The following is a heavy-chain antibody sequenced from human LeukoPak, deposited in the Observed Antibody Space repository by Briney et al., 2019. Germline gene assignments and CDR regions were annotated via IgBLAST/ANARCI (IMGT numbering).Heavy chain of an antibody. D-gene: IGHD4-17*01. Sequence: GGSLRLSCAASGFTVSSNYMSWVRQAPGKGLEWVSVIYSGGSTYYADSVKGRFTISRDNSKNTLYLQMNSLRAEDTAVYYCARDSLYGDYVHYWGQGTLVTVSS. CDR1: GFTVSSNY. J-gene: IGHJ4*02. V-gene: IGHV3-53*01. CDR3: ARDSLYGDYVHY. CDR2: IYSGGST.